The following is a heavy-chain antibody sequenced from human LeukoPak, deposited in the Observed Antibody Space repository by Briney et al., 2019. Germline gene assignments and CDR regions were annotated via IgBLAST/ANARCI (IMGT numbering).Heavy chain of an antibody. J-gene: IGHJ4*02. V-gene: IGHV1-2*02. CDR1: GYTFIGYY. CDR2: INPSSGVT. CDR3: APTNSNWYYFDY. Sequence: ASVKVSCKTSGYTFIGYYMHWVRQAPGQGLEWMGWINPSSGVTNYAQKFQGRVTMTRDTSISTAYMELSRLTSDDTAVYYCAPTNSNWYYFDYWGQGTLVTVSS. D-gene: IGHD6-13*01.